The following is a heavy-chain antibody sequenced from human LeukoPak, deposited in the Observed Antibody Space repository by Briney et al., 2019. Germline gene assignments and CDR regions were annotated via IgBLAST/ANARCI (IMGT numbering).Heavy chain of an antibody. J-gene: IGHJ4*02. Sequence: AGGSLRLSRAASGFTFSSYSMKWVRQAPGEGLEWVSSISSSSSYIYYADSVKGRFTISRDNAKNSLYLQMNSLRAEDTAVYYCAMGRDGYNYVNYWGQGTLVTVSS. CDR1: GFTFSSYS. V-gene: IGHV3-21*01. D-gene: IGHD5-24*01. CDR3: AMGRDGYNYVNY. CDR2: ISSSSSYI.